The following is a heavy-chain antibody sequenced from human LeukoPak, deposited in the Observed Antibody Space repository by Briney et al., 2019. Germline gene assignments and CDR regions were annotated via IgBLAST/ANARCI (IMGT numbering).Heavy chain of an antibody. CDR1: GFSFSSFE. D-gene: IGHD3-10*01. V-gene: IGHV3-48*03. Sequence: PGGSLRLSCVGSGFSFSSFEYNWVRQAPGKGLEWVSYVSVSGDEIHHADSVKGRFTISRDNAKNSVFLQMNSLRAEDTAIYYCARERSIIMDRGTPDAFDIWGQGTMVTVSS. J-gene: IGHJ3*02. CDR2: VSVSGDEI. CDR3: ARERSIIMDRGTPDAFDI.